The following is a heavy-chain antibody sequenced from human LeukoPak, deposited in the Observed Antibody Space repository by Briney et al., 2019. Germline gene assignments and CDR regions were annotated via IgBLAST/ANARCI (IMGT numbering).Heavy chain of an antibody. V-gene: IGHV3-48*03. J-gene: IGHJ4*02. CDR3: AKSTTPDYGDYLSFDY. CDR2: ISSSGSTI. Sequence: PGGSLRLSCAASGFTFSSYEMNWVRQAPGKGLEWVSYISSSGSTIYYADSVKGRFTISRDNAKNSLYLQMNSLRAEDTALYYCAKSTTPDYGDYLSFDYWGQGTLVTVSS. CDR1: GFTFSSYE. D-gene: IGHD4-17*01.